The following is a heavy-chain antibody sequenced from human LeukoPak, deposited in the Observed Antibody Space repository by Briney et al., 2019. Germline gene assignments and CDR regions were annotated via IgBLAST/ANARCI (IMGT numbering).Heavy chain of an antibody. Sequence: PGGSLRLSCAASGFTFSIYGMHWVRQAPGKGLEWVAFIRYDGSDQYYADFVKGRFTISRDNSKNTLYLEMNTLRAEDTAVYHCAKDRLQSGTNPDSFDYWGQGTLVTVSS. CDR1: GFTFSIYG. V-gene: IGHV3-30*02. J-gene: IGHJ4*02. CDR2: IRYDGSDQ. D-gene: IGHD1-26*01. CDR3: AKDRLQSGTNPDSFDY.